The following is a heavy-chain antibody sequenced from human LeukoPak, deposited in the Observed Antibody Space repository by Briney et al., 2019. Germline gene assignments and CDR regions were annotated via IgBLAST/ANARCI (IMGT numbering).Heavy chain of an antibody. Sequence: AAVEVSCKASGYSFSSYDINWVRQATGQGLEWMGGMNPNSGHTVYAQKFQARVTMTRNTSKSTAYLELSSLRSEDTAVYYCARIIAVAGGYYYYYGMDVWGQGSTVTVSS. J-gene: IGHJ6*02. CDR3: ARIIAVAGGYYYYYGMDV. D-gene: IGHD6-19*01. CDR1: GYSFSSYD. CDR2: MNPNSGHT. V-gene: IGHV1-8*01.